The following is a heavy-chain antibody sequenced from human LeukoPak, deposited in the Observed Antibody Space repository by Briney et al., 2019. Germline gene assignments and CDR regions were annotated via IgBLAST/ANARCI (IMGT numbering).Heavy chain of an antibody. D-gene: IGHD3-22*01. CDR3: ARDVRSDHSAYFGHDVFDI. Sequence: SETLSLTCDVYGGSFSDYYWTWIRQTPGKGLEWIGEINHSGSTNYNPSLKSRVTILVDTSKNHVSLKLSSVTAADTALYYCARDVRSDHSAYFGHDVFDIWGQGTMVTVSS. J-gene: IGHJ3*02. CDR2: INHSGST. CDR1: GGSFSDYY. V-gene: IGHV4-34*01.